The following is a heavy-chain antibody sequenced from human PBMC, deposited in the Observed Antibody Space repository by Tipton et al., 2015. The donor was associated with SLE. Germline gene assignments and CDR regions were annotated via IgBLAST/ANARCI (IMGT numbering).Heavy chain of an antibody. CDR2: IYPDDSDT. J-gene: IGHJ4*02. V-gene: IGHV5-51*03. CDR1: GYSFTSYW. CDR3: ARGHGSGFYSDN. Sequence: VQLVQSGAEVKKPGESLKISCKASGYSFTSYWIGWVRQVPGKGPDCMGIIYPDDSDTRYSPSFQGQVTISADKSNRIVSLLWSSLKASDTAMYYCARGHGSGFYSDNWGQGTLVTVSS. D-gene: IGHD3-22*01.